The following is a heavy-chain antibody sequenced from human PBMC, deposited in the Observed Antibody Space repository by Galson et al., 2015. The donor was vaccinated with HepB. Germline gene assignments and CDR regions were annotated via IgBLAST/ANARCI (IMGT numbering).Heavy chain of an antibody. CDR3: ARSWGTTGTRPQRFDP. V-gene: IGHV2-5*02. CDR2: IYWDDDK. Sequence: PALVKPTQTLTLTCTFSGFSLRSSGEGVGWIRQPPGKALEWLALIYWDDDKRYSPSLKSRFTITKDTSKNQVVLTMTNMDPVDTATYYCARSWGTTGTRPQRFDPWGQGSLVTVSS. J-gene: IGHJ5*02. D-gene: IGHD1-1*01. CDR1: GFSLRSSGEG.